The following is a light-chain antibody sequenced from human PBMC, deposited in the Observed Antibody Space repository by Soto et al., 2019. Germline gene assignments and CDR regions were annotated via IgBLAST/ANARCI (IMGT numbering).Light chain of an antibody. V-gene: IGKV3-15*01. CDR2: CAS. CDR1: QSVSSN. J-gene: IGKJ4*01. CDR3: QQYNNCPPLT. Sequence: EIVMTQSPATLSVSPGERATLSCRASQSVSSNLAWYQHKPGQAPRLLIYCASTRATGIPARFSGSGSGTEFTLTSSSLQYEDFAVYSCQQYNNCPPLTFGGGTKVDIK.